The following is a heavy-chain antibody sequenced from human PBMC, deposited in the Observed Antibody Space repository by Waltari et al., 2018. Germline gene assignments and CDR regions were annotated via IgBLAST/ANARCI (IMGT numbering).Heavy chain of an antibody. V-gene: IGHV3-23*01. CDR2: ISGNGETK. D-gene: IGHD6-19*01. Sequence: EAQLLESGGDFVHPGGSLSLSCVVSGFTFSNSAMSWVRQAPGKGLGGVSGISGNGETKYYEEAVKGRFTISRDNSKNMLYLQMSSLRGDDTAVYYCAKEGGRWLVANWVDFWGQGTLVTVSS. CDR3: AKEGGRWLVANWVDF. CDR1: GFTFSNSA. J-gene: IGHJ5*01.